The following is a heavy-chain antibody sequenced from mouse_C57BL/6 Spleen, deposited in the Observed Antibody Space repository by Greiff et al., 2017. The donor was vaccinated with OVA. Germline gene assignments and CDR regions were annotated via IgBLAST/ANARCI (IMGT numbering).Heavy chain of an antibody. V-gene: IGHV6-3*01. J-gene: IGHJ2*01. D-gene: IGHD2-2*01. CDR3: ASTMVTTRGFGY. CDR1: GFTFSNYW. CDR2: IRLKSDNYAT. Sequence: EVKLMESGGGLVQPGGSMKLSCVASGFTFSNYWMNWVRQSPEKGLEWVAQIRLKSDNYATHYAESVKGRFAISRDDSKSSVYLQMNNLRAEDTGIYYCASTMVTTRGFGYWGQGTTLTVSS.